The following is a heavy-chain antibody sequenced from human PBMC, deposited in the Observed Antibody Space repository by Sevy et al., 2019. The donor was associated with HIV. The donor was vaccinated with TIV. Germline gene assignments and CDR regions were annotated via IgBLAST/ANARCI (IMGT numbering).Heavy chain of an antibody. CDR3: ARANFCSSTSCYDY. CDR1: GASISNYY. V-gene: IGHV4-4*07. Sequence: SETLSLTCTVSGASISNYYWSWFRQPAGKGLEWIGRIYSGGNTNYNPSLKSRVTMSVDASKYQFFLNLSSVTAADTAVYYCARANFCSSTSCYDYWGQGSLVTVSS. CDR2: IYSGGNT. J-gene: IGHJ4*02. D-gene: IGHD2-2*01.